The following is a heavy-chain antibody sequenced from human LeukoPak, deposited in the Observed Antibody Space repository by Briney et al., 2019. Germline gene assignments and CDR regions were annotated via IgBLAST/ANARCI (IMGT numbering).Heavy chain of an antibody. J-gene: IGHJ4*02. CDR3: ARDSSSGGFDY. CDR1: GGSISSGGYS. D-gene: IGHD6-6*01. CDR2: IYHSGST. Sequence: KASETLSLTCAVSGGSISSGGYSWSWIRQPPGKGLEWIGYIYHSGSTYYNPSLKSRVTISVDRSKNQFSLKLSSVTAADTAVYYCARDSSSGGFDYWGQGTLVTVFS. V-gene: IGHV4-30-2*01.